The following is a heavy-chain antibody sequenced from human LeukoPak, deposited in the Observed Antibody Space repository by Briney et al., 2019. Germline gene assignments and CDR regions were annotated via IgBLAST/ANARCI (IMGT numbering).Heavy chain of an antibody. V-gene: IGHV6-1*01. CDR3: ARDGMAVAVGYFDL. J-gene: IGHJ2*01. Sequence: SQTLSLTCAISGDSVSSNSATWNWIRQSPSRGLEWLGRTYYRSKWYNDYAASVKSRITVKPDTSKNQFSLQLNSVTPEDTAVYYCARDGMAVAVGYFDLWGRGTLVTVSS. D-gene: IGHD6-19*01. CDR2: TYYRSKWYN. CDR1: GDSVSSNSAT.